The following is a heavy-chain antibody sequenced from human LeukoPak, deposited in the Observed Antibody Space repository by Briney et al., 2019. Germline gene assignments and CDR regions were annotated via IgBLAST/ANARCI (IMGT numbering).Heavy chain of an antibody. Sequence: GASVKVSCKASGGTFSSYAISWVRQAPGQGLEWMGRIIPILGIANYAQKFQGRVTITADKSTSTAYMELNSLRAEDTAVYYCARGLTIAAAEVFDYWGQGTLVTVSS. CDR2: IIPILGIA. CDR1: GGTFSSYA. J-gene: IGHJ4*02. D-gene: IGHD6-13*01. CDR3: ARGLTIAAAEVFDY. V-gene: IGHV1-69*04.